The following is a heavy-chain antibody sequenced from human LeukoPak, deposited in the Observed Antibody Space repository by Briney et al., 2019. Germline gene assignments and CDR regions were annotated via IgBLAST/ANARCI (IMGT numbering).Heavy chain of an antibody. D-gene: IGHD4-17*01. CDR1: GGTFSSYA. Sequence: ASVKVSCKASGGTFSSYAISWVRQAPGQGLEWMGRIIPILGIANYAQKFQGRVTITADKSTSTAYMELSSLRSEDTAVYYCARDGYGDYVSDSDDYWGQGTLVTVSS. V-gene: IGHV1-69*04. CDR3: ARDGYGDYVSDSDDY. J-gene: IGHJ4*02. CDR2: IIPILGIA.